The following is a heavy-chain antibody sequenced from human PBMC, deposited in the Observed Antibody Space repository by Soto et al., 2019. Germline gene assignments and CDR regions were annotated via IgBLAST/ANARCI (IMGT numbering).Heavy chain of an antibody. J-gene: IGHJ6*03. CDR1: GFTFSSYD. V-gene: IGHV3-13*01. Sequence: VQLVESGGGLVQPGGSLRLSCAASGFTFSSYDMHWVRQATGKGLEWVSAIGTAGDTYYPGSVKGRFTISRENAKNPLYLQMNSLRAGDTAVYYCARGTSSSYYYMDVWGKGTAVTVSS. CDR2: IGTAGDT. D-gene: IGHD2-2*01. CDR3: ARGTSSSYYYMDV.